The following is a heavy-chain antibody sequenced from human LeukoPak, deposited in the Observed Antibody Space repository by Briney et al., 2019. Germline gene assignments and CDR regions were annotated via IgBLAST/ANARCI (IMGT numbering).Heavy chain of an antibody. Sequence: GESLKISCKGSGYSFTSYWIGWVRQMPGKGLEWMGIIYPGDSDTRYSPSFQGQVTISADKSISTAYLQWSSLKASDTAMYYCARRVGYYYDSSGYYYFDYWGQETLVTVSS. D-gene: IGHD3-22*01. V-gene: IGHV5-51*01. J-gene: IGHJ4*02. CDR2: IYPGDSDT. CDR1: GYSFTSYW. CDR3: ARRVGYYYDSSGYYYFDY.